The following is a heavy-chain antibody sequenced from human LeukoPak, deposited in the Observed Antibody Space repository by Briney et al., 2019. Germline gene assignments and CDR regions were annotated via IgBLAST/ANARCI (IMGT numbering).Heavy chain of an antibody. CDR3: ARDSTLLS. CDR1: GFIFSDYA. CDR2: TSYDGNKK. Sequence: GRSLRLSCAASGFIFSDYAVQWVRQAPGKGLEWVALTSYDGNKKYYADSVKGRFTISRDNSKNTLYLQMNSLRGDDTALYYCARDSTLLSWGQGTLVTVSS. V-gene: IGHV3-30-3*01. D-gene: IGHD2-15*01. J-gene: IGHJ4*02.